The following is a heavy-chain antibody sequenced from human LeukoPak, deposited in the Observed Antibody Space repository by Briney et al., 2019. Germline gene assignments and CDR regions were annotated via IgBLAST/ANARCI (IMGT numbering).Heavy chain of an antibody. Sequence: PSETPSLTCTVSGGSISSSSYYWGWIRQPPGKGLEWIGSIYYSGSTYYNPSLKSRVTISVDTSKNQFSLKLSSVTAADTAVYYCARQRRIDMVRGVKSWFDPWGQGTLVTVSS. V-gene: IGHV4-39*01. CDR3: ARQRRIDMVRGVKSWFDP. D-gene: IGHD3-10*01. CDR2: IYYSGST. CDR1: GGSISSSSYY. J-gene: IGHJ5*02.